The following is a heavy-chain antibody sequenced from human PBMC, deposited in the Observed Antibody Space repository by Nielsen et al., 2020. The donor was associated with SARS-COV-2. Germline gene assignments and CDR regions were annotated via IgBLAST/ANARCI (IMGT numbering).Heavy chain of an antibody. Sequence: GESLKISCAASGFTFSSYWMHWVRQAPGKGLVWVSRINSDGSSTSYADSVKGRFTISRDNAKNTLYLQMNSLRAEDTAVYYCARVGSRGQGLVQYYYGMDVWGQGTTVTSP. CDR2: INSDGSST. CDR3: ARVGSRGQGLVQYYYGMDV. J-gene: IGHJ6*02. D-gene: IGHD6-19*01. V-gene: IGHV3-74*01. CDR1: GFTFSSYW.